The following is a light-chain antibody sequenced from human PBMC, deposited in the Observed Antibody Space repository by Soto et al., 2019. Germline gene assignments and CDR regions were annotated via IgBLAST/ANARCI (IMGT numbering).Light chain of an antibody. J-gene: IGLJ3*02. CDR2: EDN. Sequence: NFMLTQPHSVSESPGKTVTISCTRSSGNIASNYVQWYQQRPGSAPTTVIYEDNQRPSGVPDRFSGSIDSSSNSAALTISGLKTEDEADYYCCSYAGSSTVFGGGTKLTVL. V-gene: IGLV6-57*03. CDR1: SGNIASNY. CDR3: CSYAGSSTV.